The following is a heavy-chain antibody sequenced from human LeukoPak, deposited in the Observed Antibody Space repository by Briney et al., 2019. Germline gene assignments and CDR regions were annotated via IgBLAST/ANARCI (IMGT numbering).Heavy chain of an antibody. J-gene: IGHJ6*03. Sequence: PGGSLRLSSAASGFTFSSYSMNWVRQAPGKGLEWVSGIAGSGGNTHYADYVKGRFTISRDNSKRTLYLQMNSLRADDTAVYYCAKDGVVGARRNYMDVWGKGTAVTVSS. V-gene: IGHV3-23*01. CDR1: GFTFSSYS. CDR2: IAGSGGNT. CDR3: AKDGVVGARRNYMDV. D-gene: IGHD1-26*01.